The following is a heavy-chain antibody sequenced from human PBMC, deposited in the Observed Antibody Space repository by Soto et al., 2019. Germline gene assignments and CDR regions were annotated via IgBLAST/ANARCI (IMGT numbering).Heavy chain of an antibody. V-gene: IGHV1-2*04. Sequence: QVQLVQSGAEVKKPGASVKVSCKASGYTFTGYYMHWVRQAPGQGLEWMGWINPNSGGTNYAQQFQGWVTMTRDTSISTASMELSRLRSDDTAGYYCARSTHYYYSMDVWGQGTTVTVSS. CDR3: ARSTHYYYSMDV. CDR2: INPNSGGT. J-gene: IGHJ6*02. CDR1: GYTFTGYY.